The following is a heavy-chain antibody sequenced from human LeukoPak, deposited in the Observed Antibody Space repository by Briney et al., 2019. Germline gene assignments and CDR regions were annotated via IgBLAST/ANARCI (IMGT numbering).Heavy chain of an antibody. CDR1: GYTFTSYD. CDR3: ARGGKLRYFDWFSVPRDAFDI. J-gene: IGHJ3*02. CDR2: MNPNSGNT. V-gene: IGHV1-8*01. Sequence: GASVKVSCKASGYTFTSYDINWVRQATGQGLEWMGWMNPNSGNTGYAQKIQGRVTMTRNTSISTAYMELSSLRSEDTAVYYCARGGKLRYFDWFSVPRDAFDIWGQGTMVTVSS. D-gene: IGHD3-9*01.